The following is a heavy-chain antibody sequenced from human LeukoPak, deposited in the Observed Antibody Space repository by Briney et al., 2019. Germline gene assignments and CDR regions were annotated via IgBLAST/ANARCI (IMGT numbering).Heavy chain of an antibody. CDR1: GYAFTNYG. D-gene: IGHD1-26*01. V-gene: IGHV1-18*01. J-gene: IGHJ4*02. CDR3: ARWGVHGSTTFRFDH. Sequence: APVKVSCKASGYAFTNYGIAWVRQAPGQGLEWIGWISGDNGNTNFAQKFQARVTMTTDTSTRTGYMELRSLTFNDTALYYCARWGVHGSTTFRFDHWGQGSLITVSS. CDR2: ISGDNGNT.